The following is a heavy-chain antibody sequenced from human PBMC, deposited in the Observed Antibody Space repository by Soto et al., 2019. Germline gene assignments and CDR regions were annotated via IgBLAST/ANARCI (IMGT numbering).Heavy chain of an antibody. D-gene: IGHD3-3*01. Sequence: PGGSLRLSCAASGFTFSSYSMNWVRQAPGRGLEWVSYISSSSSTIYYADSVKGRCTISRDNAKKSLYLQMNSLRDEDTAVYYCARDVLLSIPIFGVVSPDYGMDVWGQGTTVTVSS. CDR1: GFTFSSYS. J-gene: IGHJ6*02. CDR3: ARDVLLSIPIFGVVSPDYGMDV. CDR2: ISSSSSTI. V-gene: IGHV3-48*02.